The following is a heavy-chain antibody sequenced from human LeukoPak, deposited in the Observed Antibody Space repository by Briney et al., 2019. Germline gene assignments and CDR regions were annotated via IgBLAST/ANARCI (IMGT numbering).Heavy chain of an antibody. D-gene: IGHD5-12*01. J-gene: IGHJ4*02. V-gene: IGHV1-46*01. Sequence: GASVKVSCKASGYTFTSYYIHWVRQAPGQGLEWMGIIIPSTGSTSYAQKFQGRVTIIRDTSTSTVYMELSSLRSEDTAVYYCATYSGYDPFDYWGQGTLVTVSS. CDR1: GYTFTSYY. CDR3: ATYSGYDPFDY. CDR2: IIPSTGST.